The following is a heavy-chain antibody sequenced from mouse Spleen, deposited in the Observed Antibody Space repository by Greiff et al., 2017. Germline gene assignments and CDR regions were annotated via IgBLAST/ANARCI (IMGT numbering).Heavy chain of an antibody. J-gene: IGHJ2*01. D-gene: IGHD4-1*01. CDR2: IYPGDGDT. CDR1: GYAFSSSW. V-gene: IGHV1-82*01. Sequence: VQLQESGPELVKPGASVKISCKASGYAFSSSWMNWVKQRPGKGLEWIGRIYPGDGDTNYNEKFKGKATLTADKSSSTAYMQLNSLTSEDSAVYFCARLTALFDYWGQGTTLTVSS. CDR3: ARLTALFDY.